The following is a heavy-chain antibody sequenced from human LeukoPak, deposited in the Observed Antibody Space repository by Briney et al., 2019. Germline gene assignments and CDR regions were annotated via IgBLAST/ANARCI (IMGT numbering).Heavy chain of an antibody. D-gene: IGHD3-3*01. J-gene: IGHJ6*03. CDR2: IYYSGST. V-gene: IGHV4-59*08. Sequence: KSSETLSLTCTVSGGSISSYYWSWIRQPPGKGLEWIGYIYYSGSTNYNPSLKSRVTISVDTSKNQFSLKLSSVTAADTAVYYCARRFLEWLPVTNHPDNYYYYYMDVWGKGTTVTVSS. CDR1: GGSISSYY. CDR3: ARRFLEWLPVTNHPDNYYYYYMDV.